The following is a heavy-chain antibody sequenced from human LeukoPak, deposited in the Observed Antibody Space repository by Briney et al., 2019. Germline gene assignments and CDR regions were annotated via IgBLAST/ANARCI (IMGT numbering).Heavy chain of an antibody. CDR3: AKDLTYSSASRGCFDY. D-gene: IGHD6-19*01. CDR2: ISGSGGST. J-gene: IGHJ4*02. Sequence: GGSLRLSCAASGFTFSSYSMNWVRQAPGKGLEWVSAISGSGGSTYSADSVKGRFTISRDNSKNTLYLQMNSLRAEDTAVYYCAKDLTYSSASRGCFDYWGQGTLVTVSS. CDR1: GFTFSSYS. V-gene: IGHV3-23*01.